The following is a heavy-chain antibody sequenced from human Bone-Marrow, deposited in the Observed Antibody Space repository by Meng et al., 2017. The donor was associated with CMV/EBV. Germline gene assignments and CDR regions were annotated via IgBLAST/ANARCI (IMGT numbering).Heavy chain of an antibody. D-gene: IGHD3/OR15-3a*01. J-gene: IGHJ4*02. Sequence: GESLKISCASSGFNFNGHSLNWVRQAPGKGLEWVSSISNNRNYKHYANSVKGRFFISTDDAKRSLFLLMDSLRAEDTATYYCARDGDLWAGSNFDYWGPGTLVTVSS. V-gene: IGHV3-21*01. CDR2: ISNNRNYK. CDR3: ARDGDLWAGSNFDY. CDR1: GFNFNGHS.